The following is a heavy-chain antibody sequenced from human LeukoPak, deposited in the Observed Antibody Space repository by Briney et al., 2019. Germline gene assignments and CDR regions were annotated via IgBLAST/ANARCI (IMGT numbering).Heavy chain of an antibody. J-gene: IGHJ3*02. D-gene: IGHD1-26*01. V-gene: IGHV3-48*02. CDR2: ISSSSSIM. Sequence: PGGSLRLSCAASGFTFSSYTMHWVRKAPGKGLEWISYISSSSSIMYYADSVKGRFSISRDNAKNSLYLQMNSLRDEDTAVYYCARDKSGSDSARGAVIDICGQGAIVTVSS. CDR1: GFTFSSYT. CDR3: ARDKSGSDSARGAVIDI.